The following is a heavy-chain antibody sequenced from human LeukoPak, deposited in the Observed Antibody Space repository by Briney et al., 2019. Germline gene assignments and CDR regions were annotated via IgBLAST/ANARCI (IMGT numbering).Heavy chain of an antibody. CDR2: IIPIFGTA. V-gene: IGHV1-69*13. CDR1: GYTFTGYY. D-gene: IGHD6-19*01. Sequence: SVKVSCKASGYTFTGYYMHWVRQAPGQGLEWMGGIIPIFGTANYAQKFQGRVTITADESTSTAYMELSSLRSEDTAVYYCARDREVAGTWYFDYWGQGTLVTVSS. J-gene: IGHJ4*02. CDR3: ARDREVAGTWYFDY.